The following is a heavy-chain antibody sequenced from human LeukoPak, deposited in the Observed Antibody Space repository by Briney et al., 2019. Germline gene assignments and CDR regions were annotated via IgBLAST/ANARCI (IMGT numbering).Heavy chain of an antibody. CDR3: ARVEGSSWYQIDY. D-gene: IGHD6-13*01. J-gene: IGHJ4*02. Sequence: SETLSLTCTVSGGSISSYYWGWIRQPPGKGLEWIGYIYYSGSTNYNPSLKSRVTISVDTSKNQFSLKLSSVTAADTAVNYCARVEGSSWYQIDYWGQGTLVTVSS. CDR1: GGSISSYY. V-gene: IGHV4-59*01. CDR2: IYYSGST.